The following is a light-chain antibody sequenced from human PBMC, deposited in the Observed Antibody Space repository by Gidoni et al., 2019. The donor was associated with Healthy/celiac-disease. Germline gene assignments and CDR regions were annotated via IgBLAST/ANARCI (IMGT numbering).Light chain of an antibody. CDR3: QQYGSSPWT. V-gene: IGKV3-20*01. Sequence: IALTPSPGTLSLSHGECATLSCRASQSVSSSYLAWYQQKPGQAPRLLIYGASSRATGIPDRFSGSGSGTDFTLTISRLEPEDFAVYYCQQYGSSPWTFGQGTKVEIK. CDR1: QSVSSSY. CDR2: GAS. J-gene: IGKJ1*01.